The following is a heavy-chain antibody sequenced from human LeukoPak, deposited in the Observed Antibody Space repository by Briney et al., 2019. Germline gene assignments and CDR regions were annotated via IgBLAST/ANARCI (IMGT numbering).Heavy chain of an antibody. CDR3: ATGPTWLDP. CDR2: IDTSGTT. Sequence: SETLSLTCTVSGGSISTSYWNWIRQPAGKGLEWIGRIDTSGTTNYNPSLRSRVTMSVDTSKNQFSLNLRSVTAADTAVYYCATGPTWLDPWGQGTLVTVSP. CDR1: GGSISTSY. J-gene: IGHJ5*02. V-gene: IGHV4-4*07.